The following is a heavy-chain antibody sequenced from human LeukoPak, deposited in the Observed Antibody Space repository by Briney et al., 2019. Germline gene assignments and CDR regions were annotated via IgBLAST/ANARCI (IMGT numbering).Heavy chain of an antibody. Sequence: PGGSLRLSCAASGFTFSSYAMSWVRQAPGKGLEWVSAISGSGGSTYYADSVKGRFTISRDNSKNTLYLQMNSLRAEDTAVYYCANTRDIIAAAANYYYYGMDVWGQGTTVTVSS. J-gene: IGHJ6*02. D-gene: IGHD6-13*01. CDR2: ISGSGGST. CDR3: ANTRDIIAAAANYYYYGMDV. CDR1: GFTFSSYA. V-gene: IGHV3-23*01.